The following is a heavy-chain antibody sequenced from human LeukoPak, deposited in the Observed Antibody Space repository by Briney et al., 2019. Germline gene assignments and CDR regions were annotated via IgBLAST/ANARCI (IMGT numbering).Heavy chain of an antibody. CDR2: IYYSGST. V-gene: IGHV4-61*05. CDR3: ARGGEGLFDP. Sequence: SETLSLTCTVSGGSISSSSYYWGWIRQPPGKGLEWIGYIYYSGSTNYNPSLKSRVTISVDTSKNQFSLKLSSVTAADTAVYYCARGGEGLFDPWGQGTLVTVSS. CDR1: GGSISSSSYY. D-gene: IGHD2-21*01. J-gene: IGHJ5*02.